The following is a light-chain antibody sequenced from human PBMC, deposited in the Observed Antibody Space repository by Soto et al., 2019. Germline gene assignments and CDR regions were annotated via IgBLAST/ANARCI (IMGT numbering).Light chain of an antibody. CDR1: QSISSTH. CDR3: QLYRESYT. V-gene: IGKV3-20*01. CDR2: GAS. J-gene: IGKJ2*01. Sequence: IVLTQSPGTLSLSPGERATLTCRASQSISSTHLAWYQQKLDQAPRLLIYGASNRATGIPDRFSGSGSGKDFTLTISRLELEDFAVYYCQLYRESYTFGQGTKLEIK.